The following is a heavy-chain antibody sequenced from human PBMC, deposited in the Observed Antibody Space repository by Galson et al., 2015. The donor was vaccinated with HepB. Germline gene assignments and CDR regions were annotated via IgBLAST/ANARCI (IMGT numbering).Heavy chain of an antibody. CDR3: ATTPTYYFDTGGP. V-gene: IGHV3-30*04. D-gene: IGHD3-22*01. Sequence: SLRLSCAASGFSFSNYAMHWVRQAPGKGLEWVALISFDGSNKYYADSVKGRFTISRDNSKNTLDLQMNSLRAEDTAVYYCATTPTYYFDTGGPWGQGTLVTVSS. CDR2: ISFDGSNK. CDR1: GFSFSNYA. J-gene: IGHJ4*02.